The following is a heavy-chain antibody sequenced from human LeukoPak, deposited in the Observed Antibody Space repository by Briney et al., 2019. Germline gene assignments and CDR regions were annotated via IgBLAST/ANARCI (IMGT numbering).Heavy chain of an antibody. V-gene: IGHV4-4*07. D-gene: IGHD3-22*01. CDR2: IYSSGDT. J-gene: IGHJ3*02. Sequence: SETLSLTCSVSGGSITGYYWTWIRQPAGGGLEWIGRIYSSGDTNYNASLKSRVTMSVDTSKNQFSLKLSSVTAADRAVYYCAREGDTRPIPQNAFDIWGQGTMVTVSS. CDR3: AREGDTRPIPQNAFDI. CDR1: GGSITGYY.